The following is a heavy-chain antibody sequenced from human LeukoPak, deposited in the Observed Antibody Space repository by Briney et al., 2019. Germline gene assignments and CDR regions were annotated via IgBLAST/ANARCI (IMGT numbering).Heavy chain of an antibody. J-gene: IGHJ3*02. CDR1: GFTVSSNY. D-gene: IGHD1-26*01. CDR2: ISGSGGST. Sequence: GGSLRLSCAASGFTVSSNYMSWVRQAPGKGLEWVSAISGSGGSTYYADSVKGRFTISRDNSKNTLYLQMNSLRAEDTAVYYCARAPSVGATWDDAFDIWGQGTMVTVSS. V-gene: IGHV3-23*01. CDR3: ARAPSVGATWDDAFDI.